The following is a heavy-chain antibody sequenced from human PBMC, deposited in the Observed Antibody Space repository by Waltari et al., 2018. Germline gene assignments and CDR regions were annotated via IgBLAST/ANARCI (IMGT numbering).Heavy chain of an antibody. CDR1: GYPFTSYD. CDR3: ARGTVAGAHLLRRRGQSLDY. Sequence: QVQLVQSGAEVKKPGASVKVSCKASGYPFTSYDINWVRQATGQGLEWMGWMNPNSGNTGYAQKFQGRVTMTRNTSISTAYMELSSLRSEDTAVYYCARGTVAGAHLLRRRGQSLDYWGQGTLVTVSS. CDR2: MNPNSGNT. D-gene: IGHD6-19*01. J-gene: IGHJ4*02. V-gene: IGHV1-8*01.